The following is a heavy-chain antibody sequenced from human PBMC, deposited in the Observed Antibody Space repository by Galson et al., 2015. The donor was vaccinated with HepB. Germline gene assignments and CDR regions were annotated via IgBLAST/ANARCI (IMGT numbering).Heavy chain of an antibody. CDR2: ISYDGSNK. CDR1: GFDFSSYA. CDR3: ARGPYEGDYDY. D-gene: IGHD5-12*01. V-gene: IGHV3-30*01. Sequence: SLRLSCAASGFDFSSYAMHWVRQAPGKGLDWVAVISYDGSNKYYADSVKGRFTISRDNSKNTLYLQMNSLRAEDTAVYYCARGPYEGDYDYWGQGTLVTVSS. J-gene: IGHJ4*02.